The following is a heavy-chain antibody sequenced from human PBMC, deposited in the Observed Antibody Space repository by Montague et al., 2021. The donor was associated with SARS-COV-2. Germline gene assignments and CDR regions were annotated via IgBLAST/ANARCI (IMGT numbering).Heavy chain of an antibody. CDR2: IYLSGST. CDR3: ARDGFIWLQLWSWFDP. V-gene: IGHV4-38-2*02. CDR1: GYSISSGYY. Sequence: SETLSLTCTVSGYSISSGYYWGWIRQPPGKGLEWIGNIYLSGSTYYNPXXKSRVTISVDTSKNQFSLKLSSVAAADTAVYYCARDGFIWLQLWSWFDPWGQGTLVTVSS. D-gene: IGHD5-24*01. J-gene: IGHJ5*02.